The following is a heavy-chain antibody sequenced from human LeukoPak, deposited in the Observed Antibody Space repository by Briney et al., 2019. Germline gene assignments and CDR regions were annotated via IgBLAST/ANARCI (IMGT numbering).Heavy chain of an antibody. J-gene: IGHJ4*02. D-gene: IGHD5-12*01. CDR2: ISSSSSYI. CDR3: ARDSFSGYDPDY. CDR1: GFTFSNYT. Sequence: GGSLRLSCAASGFTFSNYTMNWVRQAPGKGLEWVSSISSSSSYIYYADSVKGRFTISRDNAKNSLYLQMNSLRAEDTAVYYCARDSFSGYDPDYWGQGTLVTVSS. V-gene: IGHV3-21*01.